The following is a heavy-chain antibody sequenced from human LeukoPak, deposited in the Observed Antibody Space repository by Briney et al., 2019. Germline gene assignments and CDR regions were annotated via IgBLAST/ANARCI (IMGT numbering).Heavy chain of an antibody. D-gene: IGHD4-17*01. V-gene: IGHV3-33*01. CDR1: GFTFSSYG. CDR2: IWYDGSNK. CDR3: ATDSTYGDPGIFDY. Sequence: GGSLRLSCAASGFTFSSYGMHWVRQAPGKGLEWVAVIWYDGSNKYYADSVKGRFTISRDNSKNTLYLQMNSLRAEDTAVYYCATDSTYGDPGIFDYWGQGTLVTVSS. J-gene: IGHJ4*02.